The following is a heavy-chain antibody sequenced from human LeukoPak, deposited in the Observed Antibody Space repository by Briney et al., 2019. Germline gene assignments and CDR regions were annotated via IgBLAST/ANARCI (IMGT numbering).Heavy chain of an antibody. CDR1: GFTFSSYA. CDR3: AKDGVLLWFGELLPSPDY. CDR2: ISGSGGST. D-gene: IGHD3-10*01. J-gene: IGHJ4*02. Sequence: GGSLRLSCAASGFTFSSYAMSWVRQAPGKGLEWVSAISGSGGSTYYADSVKGRFTISRDNSKNTLYLQMNSLRAEDTAVYYCAKDGVLLWFGELLPSPDYWGRGTLVTVSS. V-gene: IGHV3-23*01.